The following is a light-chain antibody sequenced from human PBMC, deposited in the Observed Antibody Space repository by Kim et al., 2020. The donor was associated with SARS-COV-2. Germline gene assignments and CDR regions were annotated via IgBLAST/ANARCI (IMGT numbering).Light chain of an antibody. CDR1: QSVSLSSNNKNY. CDR3: QQYYDSPWT. V-gene: IGKV4-1*01. Sequence: ANINCKSSQSVSLSSNNKNYLSWYQQKQGEPPKLLIYWASTRESGVPDRFSGSGSGKDFTLTISSLQAEDVAVYYCQQYYDSPWTFGQGTKVDIK. J-gene: IGKJ1*01. CDR2: WAS.